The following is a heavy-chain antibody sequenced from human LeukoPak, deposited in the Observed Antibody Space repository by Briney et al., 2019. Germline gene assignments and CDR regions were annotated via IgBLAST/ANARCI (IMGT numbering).Heavy chain of an antibody. CDR3: ARESNTVTTRYFDY. CDR2: ISAYNGNT. D-gene: IGHD4-17*01. CDR1: GYTFTSYG. V-gene: IGHV1-18*01. Sequence: ASVKVSCKASGYTFTSYGISWVRQAPGQGREWMGWISAYNGNTNYAQKLQGRVTMTTDTSTSTDYMELRSLRSDDTAVYYCARESNTVTTRYFDYWGQGTLVTVSS. J-gene: IGHJ4*02.